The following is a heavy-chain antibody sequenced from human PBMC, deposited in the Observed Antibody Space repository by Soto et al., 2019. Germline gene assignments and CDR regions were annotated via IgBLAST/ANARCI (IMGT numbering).Heavy chain of an antibody. CDR1: GYTFTGYY. V-gene: IGHV1-2*02. D-gene: IGHD4-17*01. J-gene: IGHJ4*02. CDR2: INANSGGT. Sequence: ASVKVSCKASGYTFTGYYMHWVRQAPGQGLEWMAWINANSGGTNYAQKFQGRVTMTRDTSISTAYLELSRLKYDETAVFYCASFTGGDYCARVDYWGGGSLVTV. CDR3: ASFTGGDYCARVDY.